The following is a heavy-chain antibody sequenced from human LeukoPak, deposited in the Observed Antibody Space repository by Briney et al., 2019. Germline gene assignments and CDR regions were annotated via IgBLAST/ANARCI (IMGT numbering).Heavy chain of an antibody. CDR2: IKNDGSEK. V-gene: IGHV3-7*04. D-gene: IGHD2-21*02. CDR3: ARSYCGGACYPYWFDP. J-gene: IGHJ5*02. Sequence: AGGSLRLSCAASGFTLSTYWMSWLRRAPGRGLEWVANIKNDGSEKYYLDSVKGRFTISRDNAENSLYLQMNNLGAEDTAVYYCARSYCGGACYPYWFDPWGQGTLVTVSS. CDR1: GFTLSTYW.